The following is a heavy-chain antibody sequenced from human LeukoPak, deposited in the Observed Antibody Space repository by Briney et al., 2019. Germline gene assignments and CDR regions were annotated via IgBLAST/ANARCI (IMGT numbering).Heavy chain of an antibody. J-gene: IGHJ4*02. D-gene: IGHD5-12*01. CDR1: GFTPSGDW. CDR2: KKQVGNEK. CDR3: ARVGYSGYGGFYFDY. Sequence: PGRTLRLSCAASGFTPSGDWISWVRQAPRKGLWWGANKKQVGNEKYYVDSMNRRFTISRANAKHLPYLQMNSLRAEDTAVYYCARVGYSGYGGFYFDYWGQGTMVTVSS. V-gene: IGHV3-7*01.